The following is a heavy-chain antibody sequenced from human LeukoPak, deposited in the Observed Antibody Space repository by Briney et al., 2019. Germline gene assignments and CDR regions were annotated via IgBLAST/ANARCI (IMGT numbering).Heavy chain of an antibody. Sequence: PGGSLRLSCAASGFTFSSYSMNWVRQAPGKGLEWVSSISSSSSYIYYADSVKGRFTISRDNAKNSLYLQMNSLRAEDTAVYYCARHYGIVGATIDYWGQGTLVTVSS. V-gene: IGHV3-21*04. CDR3: ARHYGIVGATIDY. CDR1: GFTFSSYS. D-gene: IGHD1-26*01. J-gene: IGHJ4*02. CDR2: ISSSSSYI.